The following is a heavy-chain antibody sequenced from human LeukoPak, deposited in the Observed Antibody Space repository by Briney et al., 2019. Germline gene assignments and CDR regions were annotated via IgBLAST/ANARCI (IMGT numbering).Heavy chain of an antibody. Sequence: GGSLRLSCAASGFTFSTYTINWVRQAPGKGLEWVSSISSSSSYIYYADSVKGRFTISRDNAKNSLYPQMNSLRAEDTAVYHCARDRLLEDRDYSYYYYMDVWGKGTTVTVSS. V-gene: IGHV3-21*01. CDR3: ARDRLLEDRDYSYYYYMDV. CDR2: ISSSSSYI. CDR1: GFTFSTYT. D-gene: IGHD1-1*01. J-gene: IGHJ6*03.